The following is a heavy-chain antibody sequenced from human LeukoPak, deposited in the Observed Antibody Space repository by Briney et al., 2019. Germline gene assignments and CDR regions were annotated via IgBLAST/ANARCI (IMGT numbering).Heavy chain of an antibody. J-gene: IGHJ4*02. V-gene: IGHV3-30-3*01. D-gene: IGHD3-3*01. Sequence: GGSLGLSCAASGFTFSSYAMHWDRQAPGKGLEWVAVISYDGSNKYYADSVKGRFTISRDNSKNTLYLQMNSLRAEDTAVYYCAKDSVFGVVIPKRGFDYWGQGTLVTVSS. CDR3: AKDSVFGVVIPKRGFDY. CDR2: ISYDGSNK. CDR1: GFTFSSYA.